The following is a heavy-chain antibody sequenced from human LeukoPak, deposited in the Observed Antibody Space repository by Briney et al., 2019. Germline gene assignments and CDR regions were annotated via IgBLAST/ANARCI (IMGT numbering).Heavy chain of an antibody. D-gene: IGHD2-15*01. CDR3: ARESYCSGGSCYSGRAFDI. V-gene: IGHV3-74*01. CDR2: INTDGSST. Sequence: GGSLRLSCAASGFTFSSYWMHWVRQAPGKGLVWVSRINTDGSSTTYADSVKGRFTISRDSAKNTLYLQMNSLRAEDTAVYYCARESYCSGGSCYSGRAFDIWGQGTMVTVAS. CDR1: GFTFSSYW. J-gene: IGHJ3*02.